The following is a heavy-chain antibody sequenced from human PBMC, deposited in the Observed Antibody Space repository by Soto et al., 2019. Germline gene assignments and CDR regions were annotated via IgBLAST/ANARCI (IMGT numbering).Heavy chain of an antibody. D-gene: IGHD4-17*01. J-gene: IGHJ4*02. CDR1: GGSISSGGYS. V-gene: IGHV4-30-2*01. CDR2: IYHSGST. CDR3: ASRGYNDYGDYWSDY. Sequence: PSETLSLTCAVSGGSISSGGYSWSWIRQPPGKGLEWIGYIYHSGSTYYNPSLKSRVTISVDRSKNQFSLKLSSVTAADTAVYYCASRGYNDYGDYWSDYWGQGTLVTVS.